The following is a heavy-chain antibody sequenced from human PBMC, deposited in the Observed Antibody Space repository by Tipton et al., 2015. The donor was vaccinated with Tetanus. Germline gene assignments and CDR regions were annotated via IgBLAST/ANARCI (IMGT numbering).Heavy chain of an antibody. Sequence: LRLSCTVSGGSISGSPYFWNWIRQQPGKGPEWIGYIYYSGSTYYNPSFESRVTISVDTSKNQFSLRMNSVTAADTAVYYCASDPALMGNFDYWGQGTLVTVSS. CDR1: GGSISGSPYF. V-gene: IGHV4-31*02. D-gene: IGHD2-2*01. CDR3: ASDPALMGNFDY. J-gene: IGHJ4*02. CDR2: IYYSGST.